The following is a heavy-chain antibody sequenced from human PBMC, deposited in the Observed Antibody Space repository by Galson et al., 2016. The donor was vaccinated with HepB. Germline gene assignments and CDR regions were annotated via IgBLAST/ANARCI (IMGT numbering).Heavy chain of an antibody. Sequence: SLRLSCAAPGFIFSKYTMHWVRQAPGKGLQYVAGISYNGGTTHYADSVKGRFTISRDKSKNTLYLQMNSLRREDTAVYYCAKGGLLYYDSRPYHYGGRRGNGMDVWGPGTTVTVSS. V-gene: IGHV3-64*04. CDR2: ISYNGGTT. CDR3: AKGGLLYYDSRPYHYGGRRGNGMDV. D-gene: IGHD3-22*01. CDR1: GFIFSKYT. J-gene: IGHJ6*02.